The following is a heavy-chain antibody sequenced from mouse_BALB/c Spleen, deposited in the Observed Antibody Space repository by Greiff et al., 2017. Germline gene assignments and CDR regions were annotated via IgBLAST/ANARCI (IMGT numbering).Heavy chain of an antibody. CDR3: ARDYYGSENWFAY. CDR1: GFTFTDYY. Sequence: VQLKESGGGLVQPGGSLRLSCATSGFTFTDYYMSWVRQPPGKALEWLGFIRNKANGYTTEYSASVKGRFTISRDNSQSILYLQMNTLRAEDSATYYCARDYYGSENWFAYWGQGTLVTVSA. CDR2: IRNKANGYTT. V-gene: IGHV7-3*02. J-gene: IGHJ3*01. D-gene: IGHD1-1*01.